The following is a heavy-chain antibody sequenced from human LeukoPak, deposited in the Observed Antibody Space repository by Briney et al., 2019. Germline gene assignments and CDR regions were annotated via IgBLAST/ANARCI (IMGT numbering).Heavy chain of an antibody. CDR3: ARDRSGYDYVTYFDY. J-gene: IGHJ4*02. D-gene: IGHD5-12*01. CDR1: GYTLTELS. Sequence: ASVKVSCKVSGYTLTELSMHWVRQAPGKGLEWMGWISAYNGNTNYAQKLQGRVTMTTDTSTSTAYMELRSLRSDDTAVYYCARDRSGYDYVTYFDYWGQGTLVTVSS. CDR2: ISAYNGNT. V-gene: IGHV1-18*01.